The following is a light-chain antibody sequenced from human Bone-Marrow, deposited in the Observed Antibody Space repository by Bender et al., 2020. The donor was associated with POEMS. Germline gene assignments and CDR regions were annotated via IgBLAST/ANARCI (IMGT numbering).Light chain of an antibody. Sequence: QAVVTQEPSLTVSPGGTVTLTCGSSTGPVASGHFPHWFQQKPGQAPRTLVSDTDNGQSSTPTRFSGSLLGGKAALTLSGAQSDDEAEYYCLLHYSDARGVFGGGTKLTVL. CDR3: LLHYSDARGV. V-gene: IGLV7-46*01. CDR1: TGPVASGHF. CDR2: DTD. J-gene: IGLJ3*02.